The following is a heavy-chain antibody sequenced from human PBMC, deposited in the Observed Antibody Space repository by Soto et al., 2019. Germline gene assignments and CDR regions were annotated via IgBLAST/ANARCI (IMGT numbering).Heavy chain of an antibody. D-gene: IGHD1-26*01. CDR1: GYTFTSYG. V-gene: IGHV1-18*04. J-gene: IGHJ4*02. Sequence: GASVKVSCKASGYTFTSYGISWVRQAPGQGPEWMGWISAYNGNTNYAQKLQGRVTMTTDTSTSTAYMELRSLRSDDTAVYYCARTPNLSIAGAKMAIDYWGQGTLVTVSS. CDR3: ARTPNLSIAGAKMAIDY. CDR2: ISAYNGNT.